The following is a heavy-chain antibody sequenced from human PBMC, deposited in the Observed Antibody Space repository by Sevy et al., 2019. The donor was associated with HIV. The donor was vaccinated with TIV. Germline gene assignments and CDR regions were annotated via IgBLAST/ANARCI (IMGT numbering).Heavy chain of an antibody. CDR3: ARRPSAGGRYYYYYGMDV. J-gene: IGHJ6*02. V-gene: IGHV3-53*01. Sequence: GGSLRLSCAASGFTVSSNYMSWVRQAPGKGLEWVSVIYSAGSTYYADSVKGRFTISRDNSKNTLYLQMNSLRAEDTAVYYCARRPSAGGRYYYYYGMDVWGQGTTVTVSS. CDR1: GFTVSSNY. CDR2: IYSAGST. D-gene: IGHD6-13*01.